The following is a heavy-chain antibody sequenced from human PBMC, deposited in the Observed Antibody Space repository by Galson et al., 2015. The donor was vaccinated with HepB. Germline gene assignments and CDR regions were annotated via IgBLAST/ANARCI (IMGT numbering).Heavy chain of an antibody. Sequence: SLRLSCAASGFSFSRYDMQWVRLAPGKGLEWVALISHNGNSQYYADSVKGRFTISRDNSKNTVYLQMSSLRAGDTAVYYCAKEGPLRYDYWSAYYTGGGDDHYYVDVWGQGTTVTVSS. CDR3: AKEGPLRYDYWSAYYTGGGDDHYYVDV. CDR1: GFSFSRYD. D-gene: IGHD3/OR15-3a*01. CDR2: ISHNGNSQ. J-gene: IGHJ6*03. V-gene: IGHV3-30*18.